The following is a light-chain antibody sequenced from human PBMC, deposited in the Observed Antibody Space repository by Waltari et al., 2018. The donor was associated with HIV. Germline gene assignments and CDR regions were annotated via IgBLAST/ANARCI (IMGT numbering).Light chain of an antibody. J-gene: IGLJ2*01. Sequence: QSVLRQPPSVSGAPGQRVTLSCVGSTSNLGAGYDVHWYQHVPWTGPKLLICSDTKRPSGVPDRFSGSKSGTSGFLAITGLQADDEADYYCQSYDRGLSGPVFGGGTKLTVL. V-gene: IGLV1-40*01. CDR1: TSNLGAGYD. CDR3: QSYDRGLSGPV. CDR2: SDT.